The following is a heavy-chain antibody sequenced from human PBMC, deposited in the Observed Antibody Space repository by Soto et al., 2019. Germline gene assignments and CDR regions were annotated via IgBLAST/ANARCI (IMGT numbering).Heavy chain of an antibody. CDR2: IWYDGSNK. CDR1: GFVFDTYD. V-gene: IGHV3-33*01. CDR3: ERPWNDDWFDP. J-gene: IGHJ5*02. Sequence: QLHLVESGGGVVQPGRSLRLSCAASGFVFDTYDMHWVRQAPGKGLEWVAHIWYDGSNKNYADSVRGRFTISRDNSKNTLYLQMSSLRAEDTAVYFCERPWNDDWFDPWGQGTLVIVSS. D-gene: IGHD1-1*01.